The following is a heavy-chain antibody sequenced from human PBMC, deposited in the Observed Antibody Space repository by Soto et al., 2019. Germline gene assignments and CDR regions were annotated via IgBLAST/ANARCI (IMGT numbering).Heavy chain of an antibody. J-gene: IGHJ4*02. CDR3: AREYSNSPEAFDF. CDR1: GVSVNNDNYY. CDR2: IYYTGST. Sequence: QVQLQESGPGLVKPSETLSLTCTVSGVSVNNDNYYWSWIRQPPGKGLEWIGYIYYTGSTTYNPSLNSRVTISLDTSRNHFSLSLSSVTAADTAVFYCAREYSNSPEAFDFWGRGTLVTVSS. D-gene: IGHD6-6*01. V-gene: IGHV4-61*03.